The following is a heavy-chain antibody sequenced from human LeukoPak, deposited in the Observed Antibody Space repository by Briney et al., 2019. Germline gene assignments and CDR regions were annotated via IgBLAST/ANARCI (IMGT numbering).Heavy chain of an antibody. Sequence: SETLSLTCTVSGGSISSYYWSWIRQPPGKGLEWIGYIYYSGSTNYNPSLKSRVTISVDTSKNQFSPKLSSVTAADTAVYYCARDGSGSYLLWGQGTLVTVSS. CDR2: IYYSGST. D-gene: IGHD3-10*01. V-gene: IGHV4-59*01. CDR1: GGSISSYY. CDR3: ARDGSGSYLL. J-gene: IGHJ4*02.